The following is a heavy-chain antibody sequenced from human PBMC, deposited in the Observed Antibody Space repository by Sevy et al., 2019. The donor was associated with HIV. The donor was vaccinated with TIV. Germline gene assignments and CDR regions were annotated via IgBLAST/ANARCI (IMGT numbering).Heavy chain of an antibody. CDR3: ARAPYCSSTSCYLRDWFDP. CDR1: GGSISSYY. CDR2: IYTSGST. J-gene: IGHJ5*02. V-gene: IGHV4-4*07. Sequence: SETLSLTCTVSGGSISSYYWSWIRQPAGKGLEWIGRIYTSGSTNYNPSLKSRVTMSVDTSKNQFSLKLSSVTAADTAVYYCARAPYCSSTSCYLRDWFDPWGQETLVTVSS. D-gene: IGHD2-2*01.